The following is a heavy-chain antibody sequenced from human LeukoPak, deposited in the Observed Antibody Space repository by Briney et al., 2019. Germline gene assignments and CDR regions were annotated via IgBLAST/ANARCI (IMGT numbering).Heavy chain of an antibody. CDR3: AREYYYDSTSGFDY. J-gene: IGHJ4*02. CDR2: ISTSGNTT. V-gene: IGHV3-11*01. Sequence: GGSLRLSCGASGFTFSYYNMNWVRQAPGKGLEWVSFISTSGNTTYYADSVKGRFTISRDNAKNSLYLQMNSLRAEDTAVYYCAREYYYDSTSGFDYWGQGTLVAVSS. CDR1: GFTFSYYN. D-gene: IGHD3-22*01.